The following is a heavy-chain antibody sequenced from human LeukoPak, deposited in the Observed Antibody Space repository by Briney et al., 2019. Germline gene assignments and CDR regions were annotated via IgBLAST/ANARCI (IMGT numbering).Heavy chain of an antibody. V-gene: IGHV3-74*01. J-gene: IGHJ4*02. CDR1: GFTFSSYW. Sequence: GGSLRLSCAASGFTFSSYWMHWVRHAPGKGLVWVSRISDDGSYTSNVDSVKGRFTISRDNVNNMLYLHMNSLRAEDTAVYYCASFGISWRSSYWGQGTLVTVSS. CDR3: ASFGISWRSSY. D-gene: IGHD2-21*01. CDR2: ISDDGSYT.